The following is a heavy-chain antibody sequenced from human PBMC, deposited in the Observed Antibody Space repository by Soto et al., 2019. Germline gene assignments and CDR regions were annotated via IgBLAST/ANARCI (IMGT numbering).Heavy chain of an antibody. D-gene: IGHD3-9*01. CDR3: ARESHDILTGPPWVWYFDL. CDR2: INERGSS. V-gene: IGHV4-34*01. J-gene: IGHJ2*01. Sequence: QVQLQQWGAGPLRPLETLSLTCGVSGGSFSGYYWAWIRQSPGKGLEWIGEINERGSSNYNPSLKSRVCISVDTSKTDYSLNLRSVTAADTAVYYCARESHDILTGPPWVWYFDLWGRGTLVTVSS. CDR1: GGSFSGYY.